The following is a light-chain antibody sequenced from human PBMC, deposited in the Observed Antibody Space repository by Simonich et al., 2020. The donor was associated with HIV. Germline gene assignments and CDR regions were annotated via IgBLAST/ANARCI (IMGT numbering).Light chain of an antibody. Sequence: QSALTQPASVSGSPGQSITISCTGTSSDVGCYNYVSWYQQHPGKAPKLMIYDVSKRPSGVSNRFSGAKSGNTASLTISGLQAEDEADYYCSSYTRSNTLVFGGGTKLTVL. CDR2: DVS. CDR1: SSDVGCYNY. J-gene: IGLJ2*01. CDR3: SSYTRSNTLV. V-gene: IGLV2-14*01.